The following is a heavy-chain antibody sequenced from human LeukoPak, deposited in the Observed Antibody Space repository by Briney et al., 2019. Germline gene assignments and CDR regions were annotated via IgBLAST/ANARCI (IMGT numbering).Heavy chain of an antibody. Sequence: PSETLSLTCTVSGGSISSGGYYWSWIRQHPGKGLEWIGYIYYSGSTYYNPSLKSRVTISVDTSKNQFSLKLSSVTAADTAVYYCARGGRQMTTVTTKQPYFDYWGQGTLVTVSS. D-gene: IGHD4-17*01. J-gene: IGHJ4*02. CDR1: GGSISSGGYY. CDR2: IYYSGST. CDR3: ARGGRQMTTVTTKQPYFDY. V-gene: IGHV4-31*03.